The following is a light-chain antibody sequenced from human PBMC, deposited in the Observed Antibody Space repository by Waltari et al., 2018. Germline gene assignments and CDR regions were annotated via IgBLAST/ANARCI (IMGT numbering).Light chain of an antibody. V-gene: IGLV2-23*02. J-gene: IGLJ3*02. CDR2: EVI. CDR3: CSYVQKDIWL. Sequence: QSALTQPASVSGAPGQSITISCSAVTGIGGNSDFVSWYQPHPGKVPKPLIYEVIKRPPDISDPLPGSKAGNTASLAISGLQADDEADYYCCSYVQKDIWLFGRGTKVTVL. CDR1: TGIGGNSDF.